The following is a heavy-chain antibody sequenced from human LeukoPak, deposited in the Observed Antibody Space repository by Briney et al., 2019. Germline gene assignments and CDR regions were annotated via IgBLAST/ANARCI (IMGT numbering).Heavy chain of an antibody. Sequence: TGGSLRLSCAASGLTVSSNYMTWVRQAPGKGLEWVSVIYSGGSTYYADSVKGRFTIFRDNYKNTVYLQMNSLRVEDTAVYYCARDPYNWNYIDYWGQGTLVTVSS. CDR3: ARDPYNWNYIDY. D-gene: IGHD1-1*01. V-gene: IGHV3-66*02. CDR2: IYSGGST. J-gene: IGHJ4*02. CDR1: GLTVSSNY.